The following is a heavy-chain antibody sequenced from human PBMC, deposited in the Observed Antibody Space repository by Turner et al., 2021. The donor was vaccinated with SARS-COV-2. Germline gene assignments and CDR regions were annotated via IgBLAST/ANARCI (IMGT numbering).Heavy chain of an antibody. J-gene: IGHJ6*02. Sequence: QVQLQQWGTGLLKPSETLSLTCAVYGGSFSGYWWTWIRQPPGKGLEWIGEINHRGSTKYNPSLKSRVTISVDTSKSQFSLKLSSVTAADTAGYYCAKRRGYCDSTGCNYGMDVWGQGTTVTVSS. D-gene: IGHD2-2*01. CDR1: GGSFSGYW. V-gene: IGHV4-34*01. CDR2: INHRGST. CDR3: AKRRGYCDSTGCNYGMDV.